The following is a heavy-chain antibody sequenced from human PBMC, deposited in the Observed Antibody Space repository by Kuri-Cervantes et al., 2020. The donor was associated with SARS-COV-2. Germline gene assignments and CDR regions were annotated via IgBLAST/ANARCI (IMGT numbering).Heavy chain of an antibody. Sequence: GGSLRLSCAASGFTFSSYWMHWVRQAPGKGLVWVSRINSDGSSTSYADSVKGRFTISRDNAKNTLYLQMNSLRAEDTAVYYCARDGQDFWSGYYLYYMDVWGKGTTVTVSS. J-gene: IGHJ6*03. CDR3: ARDGQDFWSGYYLYYMDV. D-gene: IGHD3-3*01. CDR2: INSDGSST. CDR1: GFTFSSYW. V-gene: IGHV3-74*01.